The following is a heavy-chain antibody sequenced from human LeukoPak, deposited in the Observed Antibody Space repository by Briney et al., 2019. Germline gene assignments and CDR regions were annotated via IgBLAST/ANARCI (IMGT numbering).Heavy chain of an antibody. CDR3: ARDSFYGSGSYYPDAFDI. V-gene: IGHV3-30-3*01. CDR2: ISYDGSNK. Sequence: GGSLRLSCTASGFNFINYGMHWVRQAPGKGLEWVAVISYDGSNKYYADSVKGRFTISRDNSKNTLYLQMNSLRAEDTAVYYCARDSFYGSGSYYPDAFDIWGQGTMVTVSS. J-gene: IGHJ3*02. CDR1: GFNFINYG. D-gene: IGHD3-10*01.